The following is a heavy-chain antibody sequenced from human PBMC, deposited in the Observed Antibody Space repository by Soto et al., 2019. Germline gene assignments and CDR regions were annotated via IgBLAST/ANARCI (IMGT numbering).Heavy chain of an antibody. V-gene: IGHV2-5*02. CDR2: IYCDDDK. Sequence: QITLKESGPPLVKPTQTLTLTCTFSGFSLSTSGVGVGWIRQTPGKALEWLAIIYCDDDKRYNTSLKNRLTITKDNSKNQVVLTMTNMDPVDTATYFCVREGRRRTFGGVVVRSAFWGQVALGTVSS. J-gene: IGHJ4*02. CDR1: GFSLSTSGVG. CDR3: VREGRRRTFGGVVVRSAF. D-gene: IGHD3-16*02.